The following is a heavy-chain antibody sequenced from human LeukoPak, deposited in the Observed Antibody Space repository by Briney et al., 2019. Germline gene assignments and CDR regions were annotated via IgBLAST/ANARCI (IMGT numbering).Heavy chain of an antibody. CDR3: ARGDAFSGDY. Sequence: PGGSLRLSCAASGFTFSTYWMTWVRQAPGKWLEWVANIHQDGNEKYYVDSVKGRFTISRDNAKNSLYLQMNSLRVEDTAVYYWARGDAFSGDYWGQGTLVTVSS. CDR2: IHQDGNEK. J-gene: IGHJ4*02. D-gene: IGHD5-24*01. V-gene: IGHV3-7*04. CDR1: GFTFSTYW.